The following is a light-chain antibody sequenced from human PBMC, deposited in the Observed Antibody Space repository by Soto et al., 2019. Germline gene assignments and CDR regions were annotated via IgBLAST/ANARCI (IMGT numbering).Light chain of an antibody. CDR1: PSVLSSSTNKNY. CDR2: WAS. Sequence: DFVMTQTPDSLAVSLGEKATINCKSSPSVLSSSTNKNYLAWYQQRPGQPPKLLIYWASTRDSGVPDRFSGSGSGTDFTLTISSLQAEDAAVYYCQQYYSTPYTFGQWTQLEIK. V-gene: IGKV4-1*01. J-gene: IGKJ2*01. CDR3: QQYYSTPYT.